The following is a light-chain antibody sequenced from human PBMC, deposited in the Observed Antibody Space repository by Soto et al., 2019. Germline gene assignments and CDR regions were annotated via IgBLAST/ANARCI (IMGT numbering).Light chain of an antibody. CDR1: ISNIGSNY. V-gene: IGLV1-47*01. CDR2: RSS. Sequence: LTQPPSASGTPGQRVTISCSGSISNIGSNYVYWYQQLPGTAPRLLINRSSQRPSGVPDRFSGSKSGTSASLAISGLRSEDEADYYCATWDDSLSGWLFGGGTKLTVL. CDR3: ATWDDSLSGWL. J-gene: IGLJ3*02.